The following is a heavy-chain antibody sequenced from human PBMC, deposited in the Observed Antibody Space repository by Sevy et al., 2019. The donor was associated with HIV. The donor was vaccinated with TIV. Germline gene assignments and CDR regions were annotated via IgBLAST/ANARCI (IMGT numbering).Heavy chain of an antibody. CDR2: MYSGGSP. J-gene: IGHJ5*02. V-gene: IGHV3-53*01. D-gene: IGHD2-2*01. CDR3: ARVGGCSSTSCFAYWFDP. CDR1: GFSISNNY. Sequence: GGSLRLSCAASGFSISNNYTAWVRQAPGKGLEWVSVMYSGGSPYYADSVKGRFTISRDNAKNSLYLQMNSLRAEDTAVYYCARVGGCSSTSCFAYWFDPWGQGTLVTVSS.